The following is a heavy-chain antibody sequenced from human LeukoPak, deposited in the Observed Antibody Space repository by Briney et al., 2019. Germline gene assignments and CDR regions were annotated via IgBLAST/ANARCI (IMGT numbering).Heavy chain of an antibody. CDR1: GFTFSSYS. D-gene: IGHD6-19*01. CDR2: ISGSSRPI. J-gene: IGHJ4*02. V-gene: IGHV3-48*01. CDR3: AKDYLAFDYSSGWPFDY. Sequence: GGSLRLSCAASGFTFSSYSMNWVRQAPGRGLEWVSYISGSSRPIYYADSVKGRFTISRDNSKNTLFLQMNSLRAEDTAVYYCAKDYLAFDYSSGWPFDYWGQGTLVTVSS.